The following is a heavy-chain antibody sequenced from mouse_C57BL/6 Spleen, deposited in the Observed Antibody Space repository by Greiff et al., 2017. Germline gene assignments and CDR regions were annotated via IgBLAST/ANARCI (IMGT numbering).Heavy chain of an antibody. CDR3: ARGHYGSSSFAY. Sequence: EVQLQQSGPELVKPGASVKIPCKASGYTFTDYNMDWVKQSHGKSLEWIGDINPNNGGTSYHQKFKGKATLTVDKSSSTAYMELRSLTSEYTAVYYCARGHYGSSSFAYWGQGTLVTVSA. J-gene: IGHJ3*01. CDR1: GYTFTDYN. CDR2: INPNNGGT. D-gene: IGHD1-1*01. V-gene: IGHV1-18*01.